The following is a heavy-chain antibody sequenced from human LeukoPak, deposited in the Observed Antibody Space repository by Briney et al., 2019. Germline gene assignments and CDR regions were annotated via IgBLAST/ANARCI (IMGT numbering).Heavy chain of an antibody. J-gene: IGHJ3*02. V-gene: IGHV3-43*02. Sequence: GGSLRLSCTASGFTFASYAMHWVRQAPGKGLEWVSLISGDGGSTYYADSVKGRFTISRDNSKNSLYLQTNSLRTEDTALYYCANAVVATRADAFDIWGQGTMVTVSS. CDR1: GFTFASYA. CDR2: ISGDGGST. CDR3: ANAVVATRADAFDI. D-gene: IGHD2-15*01.